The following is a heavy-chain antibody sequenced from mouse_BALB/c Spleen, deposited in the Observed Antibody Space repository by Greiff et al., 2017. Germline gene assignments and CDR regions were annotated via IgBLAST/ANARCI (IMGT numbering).Heavy chain of an antibody. V-gene: IGHV5-6-4*01. D-gene: IGHD2-4*01. CDR1: GFTFSSYT. CDR2: ISSGGSYT. Sequence: EVQLVESGGGLVKPGGSLKLSCAASGFTFSSYTMSWVRQTPEKRLEWVATISSGGSYTYYPDSVKGRFTISRDNAKNTLYLQMSSLKSEDTAMYYCTRGEATMITTGRDYYAMDYWGQGTSVTVSS. J-gene: IGHJ4*01. CDR3: TRGEATMITTGRDYYAMDY.